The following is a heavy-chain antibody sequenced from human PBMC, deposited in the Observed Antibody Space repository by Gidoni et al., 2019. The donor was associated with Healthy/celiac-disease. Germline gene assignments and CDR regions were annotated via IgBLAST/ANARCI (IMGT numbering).Heavy chain of an antibody. D-gene: IGHD2-2*01. J-gene: IGHJ5*02. V-gene: IGHV4-39*01. CDR3: ARPSPGSSIRS. CDR1: VGSISSSSYY. CDR2: IYYSGST. Sequence: QLQLQESGPGLVKPSETLSLTCTVSVGSISSSSYYWGWIRQPPGKGLEWIGSIYYSGSTYYNPSRKSRATISVDTSKNQFSLKLSSVTAADTAVYYCARPSPGSSIRSWGQGTLVTVSS.